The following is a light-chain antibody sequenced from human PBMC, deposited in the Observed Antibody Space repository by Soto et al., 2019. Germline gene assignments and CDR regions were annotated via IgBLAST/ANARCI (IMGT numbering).Light chain of an antibody. CDR1: QSISNY. J-gene: IGKJ4*01. V-gene: IGKV1-39*01. CDR3: QESYSNPLT. CDR2: GAS. Sequence: DIQMTQSPSSLSASVGDRVTITCRASQSISNYLNWYQQKPGKAPNLLIYGASSLQSGVPSRFSGSGSGTDFTLTISSLQPEDSATYYCQESYSNPLTFGGGTKVEIK.